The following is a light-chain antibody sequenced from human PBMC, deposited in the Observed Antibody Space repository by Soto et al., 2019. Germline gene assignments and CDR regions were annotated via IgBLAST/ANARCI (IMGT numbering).Light chain of an antibody. V-gene: IGKV4-1*01. CDR1: QSVLSSSNNRNY. J-gene: IGKJ1*01. CDR3: QQYYSTCWT. Sequence: DIVMTQSRDSLAVSMGERATINCKSSQSVLSSSNNRNYLAWFQLKPGQPPKLLIYWASTRESGVPDRFSGSGSGTDFTLTISNLQAEDVAVYYCQQYYSTCWTFGQGTKVDIK. CDR2: WAS.